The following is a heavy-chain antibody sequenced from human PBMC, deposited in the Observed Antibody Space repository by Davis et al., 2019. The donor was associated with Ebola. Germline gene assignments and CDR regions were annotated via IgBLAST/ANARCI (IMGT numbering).Heavy chain of an antibody. CDR3: ARGSFFWSGSFLGYFD. CDR2: INPNSGDT. D-gene: IGHD3-3*01. J-gene: IGHJ4*03. CDR1: GYTFTAHY. V-gene: IGHV1-2*02. Sequence: ASVKVSCKTSGYTFTAHYLHWVRQAPGQGLEWVGWINPNSGDTNFAQKFQGTVTLTRDTSTNTAYLELTRPTSDDTAVYFCARGSFFWSGSFLGYFD.